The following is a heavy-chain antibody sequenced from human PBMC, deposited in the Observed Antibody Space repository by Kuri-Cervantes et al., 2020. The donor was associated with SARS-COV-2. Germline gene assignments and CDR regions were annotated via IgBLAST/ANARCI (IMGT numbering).Heavy chain of an antibody. CDR3: ATNSYYYDSSAYYYS. CDR1: GFTFSTYD. J-gene: IGHJ4*02. Sequence: GESLKISCEASGFTFSTYDMNWVRQAPGKGLEWVSSINASGTYIYYADSVKGRFTISRDNAQNSLYLQMNSLRAEDTAVYYCATNSYYYDSSAYYYSWGQGTLVTVSS. CDR2: INASGTYI. D-gene: IGHD3-22*01. V-gene: IGHV3-21*01.